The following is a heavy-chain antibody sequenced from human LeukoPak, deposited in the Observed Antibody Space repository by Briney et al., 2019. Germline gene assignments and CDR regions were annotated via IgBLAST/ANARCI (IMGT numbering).Heavy chain of an antibody. J-gene: IGHJ4*02. CDR3: ASLYGSGFSFDY. Sequence: IPSETLSLTCTVSGSSISNGYYWGWIRQPPGQGLEWIGNIYHSGSTYYNPSLKSRVTISVDTSRNQFSLKMSSVTAADTAVYYCASLYGSGFSFDYWGRGTLVTVSS. V-gene: IGHV4-38-2*02. CDR1: GSSISNGYY. D-gene: IGHD3-10*01. CDR2: IYHSGST.